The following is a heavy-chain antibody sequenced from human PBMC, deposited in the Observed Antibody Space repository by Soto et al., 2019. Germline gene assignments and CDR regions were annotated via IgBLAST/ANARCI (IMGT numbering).Heavy chain of an antibody. V-gene: IGHV1-3*01. CDR3: ATRSTAFDY. Sequence: ASVKVSCKASGYTFSSYAMLWVRQAPGQRLEWMGWINAGNGNTKYSQKFQGRVTMTTDTSTSTGYMELRSLRSDDTAVYYCATRSTAFDYWGQGTLVTVSS. J-gene: IGHJ4*02. CDR1: GYTFSSYA. CDR2: INAGNGNT.